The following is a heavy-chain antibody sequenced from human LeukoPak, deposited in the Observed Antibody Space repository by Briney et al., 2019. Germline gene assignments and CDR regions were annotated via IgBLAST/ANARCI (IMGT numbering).Heavy chain of an antibody. Sequence: EASVKVSCKASGYTFTNYAMHWVRQAPGQRLEWMGWIDAGNGNTQCSQKFQGRVTITRDTSASTAYMELSSLRSEDTAVYYCARGWQAQTFLFDYWAREPWSPSPQ. CDR2: IDAGNGNT. CDR1: GYTFTNYA. CDR3: ARGWQAQTFLFDY. V-gene: IGHV1-3*01. J-gene: IGHJ4*02. D-gene: IGHD2-15*01.